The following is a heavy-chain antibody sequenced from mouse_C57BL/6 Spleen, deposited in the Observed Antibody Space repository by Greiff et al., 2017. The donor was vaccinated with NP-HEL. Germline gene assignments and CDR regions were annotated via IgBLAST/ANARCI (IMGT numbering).Heavy chain of an antibody. J-gene: IGHJ2*01. V-gene: IGHV1-64*01. CDR2: IHPNSGST. Sequence: QVQLQQPGAELVKPGASVKLSCKASGYTFTSYWMHWVKQRPGQGLEWIGMIHPNSGSTNYNEKFKSKATLTVDESSSTAYMHLSSLTSEDSAVYYCARDFYYFDYWGQGTTLTVSS. CDR1: GYTFTSYW. CDR3: ARDFYYFDY.